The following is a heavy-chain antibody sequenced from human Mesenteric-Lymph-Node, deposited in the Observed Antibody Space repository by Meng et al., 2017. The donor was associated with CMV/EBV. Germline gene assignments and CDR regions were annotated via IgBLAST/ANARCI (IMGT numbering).Heavy chain of an antibody. V-gene: IGHV4-34*01. J-gene: IGHJ4*02. CDR2: INHSGST. CDR3: ARGSSYDILTGYFDY. D-gene: IGHD3-9*01. CDR1: GGSFSGYY. Sequence: QVHLRQLGAGLLKPSETLSGTCAVYGGSFSGYYGNWIRQSPEKGLEWIGEINHSGSTTYNPSFTSRIIISVDTSTNQISLNMSSVTAADTAVYYCARGSSYDILTGYFDYWGQGALVTVSS.